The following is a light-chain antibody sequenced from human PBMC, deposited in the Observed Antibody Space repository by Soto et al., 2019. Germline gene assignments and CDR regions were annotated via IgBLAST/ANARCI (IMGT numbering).Light chain of an antibody. V-gene: IGKV3-11*01. CDR3: QQRSTWPWT. CDR1: QSVSNS. J-gene: IGKJ2*02. CDR2: EAS. Sequence: PGERATLSCRASQSVSNSLAGYQQRPGQAPRLLIYEASKRATGIPASFSGSGSGTDFTLTISSLESEDFAVYYCQQRSTWPWTFGQGTNLEI.